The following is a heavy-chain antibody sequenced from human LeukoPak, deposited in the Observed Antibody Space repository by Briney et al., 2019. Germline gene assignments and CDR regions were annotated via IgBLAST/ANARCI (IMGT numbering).Heavy chain of an antibody. CDR1: GGSFSGYY. CDR2: INHSGST. V-gene: IGHV4-34*01. J-gene: IGHJ5*02. D-gene: IGHD1-7*01. CDR3: ARGRPSRRSGTTYWFDP. Sequence: PSETLSLTCAVYGGSFSGYYWSWIRQPPGKGLEWIGEINHSGSTNYNPSLKSRVTISVDTSKNQFSLKLSSVTAADTAVYYCARGRPSRRSGTTYWFDPWGQGTLVTVSS.